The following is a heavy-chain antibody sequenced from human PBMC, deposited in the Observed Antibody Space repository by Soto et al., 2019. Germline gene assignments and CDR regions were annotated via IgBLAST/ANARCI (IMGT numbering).Heavy chain of an antibody. Sequence: QVQLVQSGAEVKKPGASVKLSCRTSGYTFTHYYIHWVRQAPGQGLEWLGIINPARGSTNYAQDLQGRVTLTMDTSTTTVYMDLSGLRAEDTAIFYCARDLAAGDHWGQGTLVTVSS. CDR1: GYTFTHYY. V-gene: IGHV1-46*01. CDR2: INPARGST. J-gene: IGHJ4*02. D-gene: IGHD6-13*01. CDR3: ARDLAAGDH.